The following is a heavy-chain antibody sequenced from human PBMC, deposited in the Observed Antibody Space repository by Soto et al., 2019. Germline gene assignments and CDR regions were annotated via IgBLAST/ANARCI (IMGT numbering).Heavy chain of an antibody. V-gene: IGHV4-31*03. Sequence: SETLSLTCTVSGGSIRSGGYYWSWVRQNPRRGLEWIGNIYYSGSTYYNPSLKSRLTISVDTSKNQFSLNLSSVTAADTAVYYCARDRLMATAGTARHYFGLDVWGQGTTVTVSS. CDR2: IYYSGST. CDR1: GGSIRSGGYY. D-gene: IGHD5-18*01. CDR3: ARDRLMATAGTARHYFGLDV. J-gene: IGHJ6*02.